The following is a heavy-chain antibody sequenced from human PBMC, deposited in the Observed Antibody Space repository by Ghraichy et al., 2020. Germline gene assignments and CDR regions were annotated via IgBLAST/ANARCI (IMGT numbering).Heavy chain of an antibody. CDR2: ISGSGGST. J-gene: IGHJ3*02. V-gene: IGHV3-23*01. CDR3: AKPDDYGDYKDAFDI. CDR1: GFTFSSYA. D-gene: IGHD4-17*01. Sequence: GGSLRLSCAASGFTFSSYAMSWVRQAPGKGLEWVSAISGSGGSTYYADSMKGRFTISRDNSKNTLYLQMNSLRAEDTAVYYCAKPDDYGDYKDAFDIWGQGTMVTVSS.